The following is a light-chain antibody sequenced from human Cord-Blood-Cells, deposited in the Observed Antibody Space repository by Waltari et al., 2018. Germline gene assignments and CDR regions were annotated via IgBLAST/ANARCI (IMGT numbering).Light chain of an antibody. V-gene: IGLV3-21*04. CDR3: QVWDSSSDVV. J-gene: IGLJ2*01. CDR1: NIGSKS. CDR2: YDS. Sequence: SYVLTQPPSVSVAPGKTARITCGGNNIGSKSVHWYQQKPGQAPVLVIYYDSDRPSGIPERFSGSNSGNTATLTISRVEAGDEADYYCQVWDSSSDVV.